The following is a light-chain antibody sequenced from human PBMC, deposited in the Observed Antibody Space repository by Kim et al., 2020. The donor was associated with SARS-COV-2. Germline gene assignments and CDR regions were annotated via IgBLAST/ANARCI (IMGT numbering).Light chain of an antibody. Sequence: SYELTHPPSVSVAPGQTARITCGGKDAGTKSVHWYQQKPGQAPILVIYYDTARPSGIAERFSGSNSGNTATLIISRAEAGDEADYYCQVWDSTDHPRVFGGRTKLTVL. CDR2: YDT. CDR3: QVWDSTDHPRV. J-gene: IGLJ3*02. CDR1: DAGTKS. V-gene: IGLV3-21*01.